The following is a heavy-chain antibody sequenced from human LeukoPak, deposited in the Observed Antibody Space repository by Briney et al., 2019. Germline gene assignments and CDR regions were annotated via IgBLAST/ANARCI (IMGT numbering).Heavy chain of an antibody. V-gene: IGHV4-34*01. CDR3: ARASSGCWDY. Sequence: SETLSLTCAVYGGSFSGYFCSWIRQSPGKDLEWIGEVSQSGDTYYNPSLTSRVTMSVDTSKNQFSLTVNSVTAADTAVYYCARASSGCWDYWGQGTLVTVSS. J-gene: IGHJ4*02. CDR1: GGSFSGYF. D-gene: IGHD6-19*01. CDR2: VSQSGDT.